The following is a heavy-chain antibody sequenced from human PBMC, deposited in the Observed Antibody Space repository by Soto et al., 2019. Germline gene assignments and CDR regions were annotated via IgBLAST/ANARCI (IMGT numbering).Heavy chain of an antibody. J-gene: IGHJ5*02. D-gene: IGHD3-10*01. Sequence: ASVKVSCKASGGTFSSYAISWVRQAPGQGLEWLGGIIPIFGTANYAQKFQGRVTITADESTSTAYMELSSLRSEDTAVYYCARDVGSGSYYPNWFDPWGQGTLVTVSS. CDR2: IIPIFGTA. V-gene: IGHV1-69*13. CDR3: ARDVGSGSYYPNWFDP. CDR1: GGTFSSYA.